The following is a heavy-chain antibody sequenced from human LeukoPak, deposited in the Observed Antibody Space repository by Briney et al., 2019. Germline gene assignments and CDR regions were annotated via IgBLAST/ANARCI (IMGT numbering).Heavy chain of an antibody. V-gene: IGHV3-23*01. CDR3: AKDLVRGVIKRYFDY. J-gene: IGHJ4*02. CDR2: ISGGGGGP. D-gene: IGHD3-10*01. Sequence: GGSLRLSCAASGFTFCTDAIGWVHQAPGRGLEWVSAISGGGGGPSYADSVKGRFTISRDNSKNTLYLQMNSLRAEDTAVYYCAKDLVRGVIKRYFDYWGQGTLVTVSS. CDR1: GFTFCTDA.